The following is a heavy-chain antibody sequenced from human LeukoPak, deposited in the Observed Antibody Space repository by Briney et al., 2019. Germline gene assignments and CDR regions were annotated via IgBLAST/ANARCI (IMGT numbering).Heavy chain of an antibody. V-gene: IGHV1-18*01. CDR2: ISAYNGNT. D-gene: IGHD6-19*01. CDR3: ARVPKSVAGTFYYYYYGMDV. J-gene: IGHJ6*02. CDR1: GYTFTSYG. Sequence: ASVKVSCKASGYTFTSYGISWVRQAPGQGLEWMGWISAYNGNTNYAQKLQGRVTMTTDTSTSTAYMELGSLRSDDTAVYYCARVPKSVAGTFYYYYYGMDVWGQGTTVTVSS.